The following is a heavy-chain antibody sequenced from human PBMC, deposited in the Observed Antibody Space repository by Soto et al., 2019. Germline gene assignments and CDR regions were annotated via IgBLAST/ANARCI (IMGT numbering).Heavy chain of an antibody. CDR3: AGRALSHAFVDC. Sequence: EVQLMESGGGLVQPGGSLRLSCAASGFAVSDNFMNWVRQAPGKGLEWVSVIFPGGSTYYADSVKDRFTISRDISKNTVYLPMNSLRADDTAVYFCAGRALSHAFVDCWGQGTLVTVSS. CDR2: IFPGGST. CDR1: GFAVSDNF. D-gene: IGHD1-26*01. V-gene: IGHV3-66*01. J-gene: IGHJ4*02.